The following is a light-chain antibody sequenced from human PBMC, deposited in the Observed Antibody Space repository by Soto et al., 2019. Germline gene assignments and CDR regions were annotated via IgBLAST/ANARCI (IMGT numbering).Light chain of an antibody. Sequence: QSALTQPPSASGSPGQSVSISCTGTSSDVGAYNYVSWYQQHPGKAPKLMIYDVSKRPSGVPDRFSGSKSGNTASLTVSGLQAEDEADYYCSSDAGSVYVFGTGTKVTVL. CDR3: SSDAGSVYV. J-gene: IGLJ1*01. V-gene: IGLV2-8*01. CDR2: DVS. CDR1: SSDVGAYNY.